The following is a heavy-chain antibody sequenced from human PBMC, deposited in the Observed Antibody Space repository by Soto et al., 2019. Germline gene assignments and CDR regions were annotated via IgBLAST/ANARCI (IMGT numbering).Heavy chain of an antibody. J-gene: IGHJ6*02. Sequence: QVQLQESGPGRVKPSQTLSLTSTVSGGSITSGDYHWPWIRHPPGKGLEWIGAVYYSASTYYNPPLVSRIRISVDTSKNQFSLKMTSVTAADTAVYYWARDYRTPSGGMDVWGQGTTVTVSS. CDR3: ARDYRTPSGGMDV. V-gene: IGHV4-30-4*01. D-gene: IGHD3-10*01. CDR1: GGSITSGDYH. CDR2: VYYSAST.